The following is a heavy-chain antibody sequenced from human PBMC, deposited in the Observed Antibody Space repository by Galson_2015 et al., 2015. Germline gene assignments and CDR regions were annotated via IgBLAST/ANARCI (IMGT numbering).Heavy chain of an antibody. V-gene: IGHV3-30-3*01. Sequence: SLRLSCAASGFTFSSYAMHWVRQAPGKGLEWVAVMSYDGSNKYYADSVKGRFTISRDNSKNTLYLQMNSLRAEDTAVYYCARGPYYDLFGDGMDVWGQGTTVTVSS. D-gene: IGHD3-22*01. J-gene: IGHJ6*02. CDR2: MSYDGSNK. CDR3: ARGPYYDLFGDGMDV. CDR1: GFTFSSYA.